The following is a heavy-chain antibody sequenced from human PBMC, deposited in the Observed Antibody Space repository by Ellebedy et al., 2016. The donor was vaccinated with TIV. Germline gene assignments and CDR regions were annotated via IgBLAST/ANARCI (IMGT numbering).Heavy chain of an antibody. D-gene: IGHD6-6*01. V-gene: IGHV3-21*01. J-gene: IGHJ4*02. CDR1: GFDFSTNS. CDR3: AGDPDRNSFSFFEY. CDR2: ISRTSNAI. Sequence: GESLKISCAPSGFDFSTNSMNWVRQAPGKGLEWVSSISRTSNAIYYADSVKGRFTISRDHAKNTLSLQMNSLRAEDTAVYYCAGDPDRNSFSFFEYWGQGILVTVSS.